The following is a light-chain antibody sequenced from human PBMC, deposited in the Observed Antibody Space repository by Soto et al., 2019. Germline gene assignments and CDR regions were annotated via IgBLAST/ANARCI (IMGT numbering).Light chain of an antibody. V-gene: IGKV3-11*01. Sequence: EIVLTQSPATLSLSPGERATLSCRASQSIGGNLARYQQKPGQAPRLLIYDASNRATGIPARFSGKGSGTDFTLTISSLEPEDFAVYYCQQRSNGPLFTFGPGTKVDIK. J-gene: IGKJ3*01. CDR3: QQRSNGPLFT. CDR1: QSIGGN. CDR2: DAS.